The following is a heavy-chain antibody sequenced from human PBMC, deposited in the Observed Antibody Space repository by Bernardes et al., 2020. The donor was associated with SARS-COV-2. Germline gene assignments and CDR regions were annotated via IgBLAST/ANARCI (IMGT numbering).Heavy chain of an antibody. CDR3: AKEVSKWYSSGWYLDAFDY. V-gene: IGHV3-23*01. D-gene: IGHD6-19*01. CDR2: ISGSGGSP. J-gene: IGHJ4*03. CDR1: GFTFSSYA. Sequence: GGSLRLSCAASGFTFSSYAMSWVRQAPGKGLEWVSGISGSGGSPYYADSVKGRFTISRDNFKNTLYLQINSLRAEDTAVYYCAKEVSKWYSSGWYLDAFDYWGQGTTVTGSA.